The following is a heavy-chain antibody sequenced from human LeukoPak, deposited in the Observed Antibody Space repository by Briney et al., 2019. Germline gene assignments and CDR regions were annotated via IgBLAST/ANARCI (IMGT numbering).Heavy chain of an antibody. CDR1: GFTFSSYS. Sequence: GGSLRLSCAASGFTFSSYSMNWVRQAPGKGLEWVSSISSSSSYIYYADSVKGRFTISRDNAKNSLYLQMNSLRAEDTAVYYCGRDSIHLWSSTYYFDYWGQGTLVTVSS. V-gene: IGHV3-21*01. CDR2: ISSSSSYI. CDR3: GRDSIHLWSSTYYFDY. D-gene: IGHD5-18*01. J-gene: IGHJ4*02.